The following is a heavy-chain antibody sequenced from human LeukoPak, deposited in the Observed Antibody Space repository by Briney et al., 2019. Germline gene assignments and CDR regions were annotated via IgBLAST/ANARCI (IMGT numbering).Heavy chain of an antibody. D-gene: IGHD2-2*01. CDR3: ARPVVPAATDFDY. Sequence: ASVKVSFKASGYTFTGYYMHWVRQAPGQGLEWMGWINPNSGGTNYAQKFQGRVTMTRDTSISTAYMELSRLRSDDTAVYYCARPVVPAATDFDYWGQGTLVTVSS. V-gene: IGHV1-2*02. CDR1: GYTFTGYY. CDR2: INPNSGGT. J-gene: IGHJ4*02.